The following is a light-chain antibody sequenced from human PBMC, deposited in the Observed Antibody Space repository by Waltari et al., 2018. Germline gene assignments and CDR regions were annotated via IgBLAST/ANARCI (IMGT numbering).Light chain of an antibody. J-gene: IGKJ3*01. CDR2: AGS. V-gene: IGKV1-12*01. CDR1: QGIGSS. CDR3: QHAKSFPLT. Sequence: DFHITQSSSSVSAVVGDRVIITCRASQGIGSSLAWYQQRPGKVPYLLIYAGSTLQNGVPSRFSGSGSGTEFTHTISSLQPEDSATYYCQHAKSFPLTFGPGTKVAIK.